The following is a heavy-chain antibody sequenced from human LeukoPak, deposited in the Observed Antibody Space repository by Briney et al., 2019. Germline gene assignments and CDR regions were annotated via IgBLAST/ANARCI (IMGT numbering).Heavy chain of an antibody. J-gene: IGHJ4*02. CDR2: ISDSGGTT. CDR3: TTKSGDYFDY. D-gene: IGHD2-21*01. Sequence: GGSLRLSCAASGFTFSNYAMSWVRQAPGKGLEWVSIISDSGGTTYYADSVKGRFTISRDNSKNTLYLQMNSLKTEDTAVYYCTTKSGDYFDYWGQGTLVTVSS. CDR1: GFTFSNYA. V-gene: IGHV3-23*01.